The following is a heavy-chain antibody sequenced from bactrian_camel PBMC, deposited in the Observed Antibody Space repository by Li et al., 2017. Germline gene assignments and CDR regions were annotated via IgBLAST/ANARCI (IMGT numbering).Heavy chain of an antibody. Sequence: HVQLVESGGGLEQPGGSLRLSCAASGFPFSGYLVYWVRQAPGKGLGWVSSINSDGGIIYYADSVKGRFTISRDNAKNTVFLQMNSLKSEDTAGYYCVSDRVYLEYVGQGYWGQGTQVTVS. V-gene: IGHV3S1*01. CDR2: INSDGGII. CDR1: GFPFSGYL. D-gene: IGHD4*01. J-gene: IGHJ4*01. CDR3: VSDRVYLEYVGQGY.